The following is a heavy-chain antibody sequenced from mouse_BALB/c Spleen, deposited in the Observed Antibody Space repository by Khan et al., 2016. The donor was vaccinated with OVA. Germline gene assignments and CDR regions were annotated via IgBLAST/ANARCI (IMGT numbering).Heavy chain of an antibody. J-gene: IGHJ3*01. CDR1: GYTFTDYY. CDR3: ARRNYFGYTFAY. D-gene: IGHD1-2*01. Sequence: QVQLQQSGAELARPGASVKLSCKASGYTFTDYYINWVKQRTGQGLEWIGAISPGSGDTYYHERFTGKATLTAAKSSSTTYMQLSSLQSEASTVDFCARRNYFGYTFAYWGQGTLVTVSA. CDR2: ISPGSGDT. V-gene: IGHV1-77*01.